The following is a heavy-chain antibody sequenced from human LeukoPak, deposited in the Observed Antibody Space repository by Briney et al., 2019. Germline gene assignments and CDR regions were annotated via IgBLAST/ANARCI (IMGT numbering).Heavy chain of an antibody. Sequence: GGSLRLSCAASGFTFSSYWMHWVRQAPGKGLVWVSRINTDGSSTSYAESVKGRFTISRDNAKNTLYLQMNSLRAEDSAVYYCAKGEYCSSTSCYESPYFDYWGQGTLVTVSS. D-gene: IGHD2-2*01. V-gene: IGHV3-74*01. CDR3: AKGEYCSSTSCYESPYFDY. J-gene: IGHJ4*02. CDR2: INTDGSST. CDR1: GFTFSSYW.